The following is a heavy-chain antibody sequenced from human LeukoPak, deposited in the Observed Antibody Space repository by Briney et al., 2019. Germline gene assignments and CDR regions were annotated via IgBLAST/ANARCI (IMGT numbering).Heavy chain of an antibody. Sequence: ASVKVSCKPSGYTFTCYYMHWVRQAPGQGLEWMGRINPNSGGTNYAQNFQGRVIMTRDTSISTAYMELSRLRSDDTAVYYCATHDYSSSWYLDYWGQGTLVTVSS. J-gene: IGHJ4*02. D-gene: IGHD6-13*01. CDR1: GYTFTCYY. CDR3: ATHDYSSSWYLDY. V-gene: IGHV1-2*06. CDR2: INPNSGGT.